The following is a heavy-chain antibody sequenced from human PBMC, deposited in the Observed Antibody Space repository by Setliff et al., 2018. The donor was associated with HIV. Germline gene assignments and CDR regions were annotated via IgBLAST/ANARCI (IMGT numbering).Heavy chain of an antibody. Sequence: GGSLRLSCAASGFTVSDTHMTWVRQAPGKGLEWVSFIYSDGRTYYGESVKGRFTISRDNPKKSLFLQMDSLRVDDTAVYYCMPGHYRGSSGWGQGALVTVSS. V-gene: IGHV3-53*01. J-gene: IGHJ4*02. CDR2: IYSDGRT. D-gene: IGHD5-12*01. CDR1: GFTVSDTH. CDR3: MPGHYRGSSG.